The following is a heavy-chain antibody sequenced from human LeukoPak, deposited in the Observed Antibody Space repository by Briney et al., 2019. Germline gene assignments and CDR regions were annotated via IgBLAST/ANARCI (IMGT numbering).Heavy chain of an antibody. Sequence: ASVKVSCKASGYTFTGYYMHWVRQAPGQGLEWMGWINPNSGGTNYAQKFQGRVTMTRDTSISTAYMELSRLRSDDTAVYYCARDQGRKRGAKWELREFDYWGQGTLVTVSS. CDR2: INPNSGGT. V-gene: IGHV1-2*02. CDR1: GYTFTGYY. CDR3: ARDQGRKRGAKWELREFDY. D-gene: IGHD1-26*01. J-gene: IGHJ4*02.